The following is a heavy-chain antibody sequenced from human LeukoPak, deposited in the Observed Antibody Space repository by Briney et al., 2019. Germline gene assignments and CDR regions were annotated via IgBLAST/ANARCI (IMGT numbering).Heavy chain of an antibody. CDR2: IYYSGST. J-gene: IGHJ3*02. CDR1: GGSISSSSYY. V-gene: IGHV4-39*01. Sequence: SETLSLTCTVSGGSISSSSYYWGWIRQPPGKGLEWIGSIYYSGSTYYNPSLKSRVTISVDTSKNQFSLKLSSVTAADTAVYYCARPGIAVASGAFDIWGQGTMVTVSS. D-gene: IGHD6-19*01. CDR3: ARPGIAVASGAFDI.